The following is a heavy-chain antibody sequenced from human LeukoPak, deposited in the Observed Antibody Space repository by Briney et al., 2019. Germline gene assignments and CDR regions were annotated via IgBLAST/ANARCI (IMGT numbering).Heavy chain of an antibody. Sequence: GGSLRLSCAVSGFTFSNYAMSRVRQAPGKGLEWVSAISGSGDNTYYADSVKGRFTVSRDNSKNTLYVQMKSLRAEDTAVYYCAKDFVVVPGNVNYFDYWGQGTLVTVSS. J-gene: IGHJ4*02. V-gene: IGHV3-23*01. CDR2: ISGSGDNT. CDR3: AKDFVVVPGNVNYFDY. D-gene: IGHD2-21*02. CDR1: GFTFSNYA.